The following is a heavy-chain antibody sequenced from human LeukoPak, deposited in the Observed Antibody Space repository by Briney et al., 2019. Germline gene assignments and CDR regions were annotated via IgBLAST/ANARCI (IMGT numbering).Heavy chain of an antibody. CDR1: GGTFISYA. J-gene: IGHJ4*02. D-gene: IGHD3-10*01. CDR3: ASSTYYYGSGSYIAPTAPFDY. V-gene: IGHV1-69*01. Sequence: SVKVSCKASGGTFISYAISWVRQTPGRGLEWMGGIIPIFGTANYAQKFQGRVTITADESTSTAYMELSSLRSEDTAVYYCASSTYYYGSGSYIAPTAPFDYWGQGTLVTVSS. CDR2: IIPIFGTA.